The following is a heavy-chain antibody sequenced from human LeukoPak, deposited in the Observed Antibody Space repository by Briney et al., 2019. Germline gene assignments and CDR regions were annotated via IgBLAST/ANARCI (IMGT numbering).Heavy chain of an antibody. CDR2: INTNTGNP. CDR3: ATGSLRGWYMSGQFDY. J-gene: IGHJ4*02. CDR1: GYTFTSYA. Sequence: ASVKGSCKASGYTFTSYAMSWVRQAPGKGLEWMGWINTNTGNPTYAQGFTGRFVFSLDTSVSTASLQISSLKAEDTAVYYCATGSLRGWYMSGQFDYWGQGTLITVSS. V-gene: IGHV7-4-1*02. D-gene: IGHD6-19*01.